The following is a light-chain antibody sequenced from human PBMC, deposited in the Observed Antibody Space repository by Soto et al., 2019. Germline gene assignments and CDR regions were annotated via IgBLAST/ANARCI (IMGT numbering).Light chain of an antibody. V-gene: IGKV3-20*01. CDR1: QRVSSNS. CDR2: GAS. Sequence: ELVLTQSPGTLSLSPGERATLSCRSSQRVSSNSLACYQQKPRRTPRLLICGASSRDTGIPDRFSGSGSGTDVTITISRLEPEDCSVYYCQHYGGSRTVGQGTKVDIK. J-gene: IGKJ1*01. CDR3: QHYGGSRT.